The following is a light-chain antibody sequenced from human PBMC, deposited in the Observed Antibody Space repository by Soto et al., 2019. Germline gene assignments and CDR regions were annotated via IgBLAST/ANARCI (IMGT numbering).Light chain of an antibody. J-gene: IGKJ1*01. CDR2: AAS. Sequence: IQMPPCPATLYASVGGSDTMTCRASRSINIFLAWYQRKPGKAPKLLTVAASSLESGVPSRFSGSGSGTEFTLTISLLKPDDFATYYCQRCSTAWAFGQGTKVDIK. V-gene: IGKV1-5*01. CDR1: RSINIF. CDR3: QRCSTAWA.